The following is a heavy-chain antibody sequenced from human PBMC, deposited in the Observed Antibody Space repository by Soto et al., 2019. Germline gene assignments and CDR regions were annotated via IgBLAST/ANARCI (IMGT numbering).Heavy chain of an antibody. J-gene: IGHJ4*02. D-gene: IGHD5-18*01. CDR1: GLTFTDYW. CDR3: ARDSPVGYSYARPFDS. Sequence: GGSLRLSCVTYGLTFTDYWMSWVRQAPGKGLEWVANIKQDESEKNYLDSVKGRFTISRDNAKNSLYLQMNSLRAEDTAVYYCARDSPVGYSYARPFDSWGQGTLVTVSS. V-gene: IGHV3-7*03. CDR2: IKQDESEK.